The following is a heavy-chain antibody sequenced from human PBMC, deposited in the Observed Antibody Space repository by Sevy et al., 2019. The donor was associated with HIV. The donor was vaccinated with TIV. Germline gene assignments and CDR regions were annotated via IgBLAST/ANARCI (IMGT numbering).Heavy chain of an antibody. D-gene: IGHD2-15*01. CDR2: ISSDGVNK. V-gene: IGHV3-30-3*01. CDR3: ARGGILVEGDDRTTPFDF. J-gene: IGHJ4*02. Sequence: GGSLRLSCSVSGFTFNTYSFHWVRQAPGTGLEWVSVISSDGVNKYYADSVRGRFTISRDNSKSTLYLQMNNLRAGDTGVYYCARGGILVEGDDRTTPFDFWGQRTLVTVSS. CDR1: GFTFNTYS.